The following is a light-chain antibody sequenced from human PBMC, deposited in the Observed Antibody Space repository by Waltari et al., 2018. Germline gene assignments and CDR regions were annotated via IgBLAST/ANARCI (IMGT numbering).Light chain of an antibody. CDR1: SSHLGNNV. J-gene: IGLJ3*02. Sequence: QSVLTQPPSASGTPGQRVTISCSGTSSHLGNNVVHWYQQVPGTAPQLLIYRNDLRPSGVPDRFSASKSGTSASLAISGLQSEDEAEYYCASWDDSLNGHWVFGGGTKVTVL. CDR3: ASWDDSLNGHWV. V-gene: IGLV1-44*01. CDR2: RND.